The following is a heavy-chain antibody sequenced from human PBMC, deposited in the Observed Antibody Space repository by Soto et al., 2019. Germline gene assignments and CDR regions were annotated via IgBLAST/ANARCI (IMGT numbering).Heavy chain of an antibody. CDR2: IYNSGST. Sequence: SETLSLTCTVSGGSINSYYWSWIRQPPGKGLEWIGYIYNSGSTNYNPSLKSRVTISVDTSKNQFSLKLSSVTAADTAVYYCARDQRLYYDFLSDGFDYWGQGTLVTVSS. D-gene: IGHD3-3*01. CDR3: ARDQRLYYDFLSDGFDY. J-gene: IGHJ4*02. V-gene: IGHV4-59*01. CDR1: GGSINSYY.